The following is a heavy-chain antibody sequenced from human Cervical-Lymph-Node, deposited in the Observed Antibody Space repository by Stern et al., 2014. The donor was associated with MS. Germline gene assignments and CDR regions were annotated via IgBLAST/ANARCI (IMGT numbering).Heavy chain of an antibody. D-gene: IGHD3-22*01. Sequence: QLVESGPGLVKPSETMSLTCTVSGGSISSSSYYWGWIRQPPGKGLEWIGSIYYSGSTYYNPSLKSRVTISVDTSKNQFSLKRSSVTAADTAVYYCARWAYSSGWYNWFDPWGQGTLVTVSS. J-gene: IGHJ5*02. CDR2: IYYSGST. V-gene: IGHV4-39*01. CDR3: ARWAYSSGWYNWFDP. CDR1: GGSISSSSYY.